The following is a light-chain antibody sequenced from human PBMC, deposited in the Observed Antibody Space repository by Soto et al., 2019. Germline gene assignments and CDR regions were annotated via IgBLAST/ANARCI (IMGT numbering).Light chain of an antibody. V-gene: IGLV2-11*01. Sequence: QSALTQPRSVSGSPGQSVTISCTGSSIHISTYDYVSWYQQYPDKAPNLLVYDVDRRPSGVPDRFSGSKSGNTASLTISGLQIDDEADSFCCAYAGTYVFGSGTKVTVL. J-gene: IGLJ1*01. CDR1: SIHISTYDY. CDR3: CAYAGTYV. CDR2: DVD.